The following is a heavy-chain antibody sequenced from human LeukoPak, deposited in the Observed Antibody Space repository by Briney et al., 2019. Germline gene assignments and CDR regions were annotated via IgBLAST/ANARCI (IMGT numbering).Heavy chain of an antibody. J-gene: IGHJ4*02. CDR2: IYTSGIT. D-gene: IGHD1-26*01. CDR3: AREDAGGTYSFDY. V-gene: IGHV3-66*01. Sequence: PGGSLRLSCAAPGFTFSNYAMSWVRQAPGKGPEWVSVIYTSGITYYADSVRDRFTISRDNSKNILHLQMDSLTAEDTAVYYCAREDAGGTYSFDYWGQGTLVTVSS. CDR1: GFTFSNYA.